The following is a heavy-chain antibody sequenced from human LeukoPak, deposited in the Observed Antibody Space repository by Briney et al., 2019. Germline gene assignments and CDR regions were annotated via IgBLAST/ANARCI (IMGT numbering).Heavy chain of an antibody. CDR1: GFTVSSNY. CDR2: IYSGGST. CDR3: ARAWTGYCSGGSCYGYYFDY. V-gene: IGHV3-66*01. J-gene: IGHJ4*02. D-gene: IGHD2-15*01. Sequence: GGSLRLSCAASGFTVSSNYMSWVRQAPGKGLEWVSVIYSGGSTYYADSVKGRFTISRDNSKNTLYLQMNSLRAEDTAVYYCARAWTGYCSGGSCYGYYFDYWGQGTLVNVSS.